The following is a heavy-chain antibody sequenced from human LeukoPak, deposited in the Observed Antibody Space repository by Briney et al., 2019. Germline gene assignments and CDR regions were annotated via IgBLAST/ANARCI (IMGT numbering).Heavy chain of an antibody. CDR1: GDSTSILY. J-gene: IGHJ4*02. CDR3: ARGGGYEVPRVFDY. V-gene: IGHV4-59*11. D-gene: IGHD5-12*01. CDR2: IYHTGST. Sequence: SVPLSLTCTLSGDSTSILYWSWLPQSPGKAVEGIGYIYHTGSTNYNPSLKSRVTMSVDMSKRQFSLKLRSVTAADTAVYYCARGGGYEVPRVFDYWGQGTLVAVSS.